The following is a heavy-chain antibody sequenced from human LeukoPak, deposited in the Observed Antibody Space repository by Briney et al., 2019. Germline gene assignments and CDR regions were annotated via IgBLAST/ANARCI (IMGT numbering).Heavy chain of an antibody. CDR1: GASISSYY. Sequence: SETLSLTCTVSGASISSYYWNWIRQPPGKGLEWIGYIYYSGSTNYNPSLKSRVTISVDTSKNQFSLNLSSVTAADTAVYYCARDTVYGAADAFDIWGQGTMVTVSS. D-gene: IGHD4-17*01. V-gene: IGHV4-59*01. CDR2: IYYSGST. J-gene: IGHJ3*02. CDR3: ARDTVYGAADAFDI.